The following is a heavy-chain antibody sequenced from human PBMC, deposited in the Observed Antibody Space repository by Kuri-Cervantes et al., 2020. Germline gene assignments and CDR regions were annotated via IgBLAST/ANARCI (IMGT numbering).Heavy chain of an antibody. J-gene: IGHJ4*02. V-gene: IGHV3-30-3*01. Sequence: GGSLRLSCAASGFTFSSYAMHWVRQAPGKGLEWVAVISYDGSNKYHADSVKGRFTISGDNSKNTLYLQMNSLRAEDTAVYYCARPNDSSGYYYLDYWGQGTLVTVSS. CDR2: ISYDGSNK. D-gene: IGHD3-22*01. CDR1: GFTFSSYA. CDR3: ARPNDSSGYYYLDY.